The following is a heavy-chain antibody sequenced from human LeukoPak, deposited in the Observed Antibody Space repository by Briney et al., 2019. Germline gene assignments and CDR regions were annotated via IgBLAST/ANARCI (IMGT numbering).Heavy chain of an antibody. CDR3: ARCAGFGESCDY. CDR1: GFTFSDYY. D-gene: IGHD3-10*01. J-gene: IGHJ4*02. CDR2: ISSSSSYT. V-gene: IGHV3-11*03. Sequence: GGSLRLSCAASGFTFSDYYMSWIRQAPGKGLEWVSYISSSSSYTNYADSVKSRFTISRDNAKNSLCLQMNSLRAEDTAVYYCARCAGFGESCDYWGQGTLVTVSS.